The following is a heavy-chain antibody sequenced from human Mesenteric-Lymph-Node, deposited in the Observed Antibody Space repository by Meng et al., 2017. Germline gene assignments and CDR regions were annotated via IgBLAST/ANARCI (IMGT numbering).Heavy chain of an antibody. CDR3: TRQTTTFGGRD. V-gene: IGHV3-73*01. D-gene: IGHD3-16*01. CDR1: EFSISGSA. Sequence: EWQMVESGGGLVQPGGSPKLSCAATEFSISGSAMHWVRQASGKGLEWVGRIRNKANSYATAYAESVKGRFTISRDDSKNTAYLQMNSLKTEDTAVYFCTRQTTTFGGRDWGQGTLVTVSS. CDR2: IRNKANSYAT. J-gene: IGHJ4*02.